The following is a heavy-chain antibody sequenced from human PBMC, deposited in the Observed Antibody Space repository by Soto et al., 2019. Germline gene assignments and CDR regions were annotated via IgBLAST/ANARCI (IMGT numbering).Heavy chain of an antibody. D-gene: IGHD3-3*01. CDR2: IRSKGNNYAT. V-gene: IGHV3-73*01. CDR1: GFTFSGSA. J-gene: IGHJ6*03. CDR3: SRQASDFWSGKPQYYMDV. Sequence: EVQLVESGGGLVQPGGSPKLSCAASGFTFSGSAIHWVRQASGKGLEWVGRIRSKGNNYATAYGASLKGRFTISRDDSKNTAYLQMNSLNTEDTAVYYCSRQASDFWSGKPQYYMDVWGKGTTVTVSS.